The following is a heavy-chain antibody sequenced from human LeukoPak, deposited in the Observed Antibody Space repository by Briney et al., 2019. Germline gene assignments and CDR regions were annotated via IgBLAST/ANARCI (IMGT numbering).Heavy chain of an antibody. CDR1: GYTFTSNW. D-gene: IGHD1-7*01. Sequence: GESLQISCKGSGYTFTSNWIAWARQMPGKGLEWTGIIYPGDSDTRYGPSFQGQVTISVDKSNSSAYLQWSSLKASDSAMYYCAREGTTRGYYDYWGQGTQVTVSS. V-gene: IGHV5-51*01. CDR3: AREGTTRGYYDY. CDR2: IYPGDSDT. J-gene: IGHJ4*02.